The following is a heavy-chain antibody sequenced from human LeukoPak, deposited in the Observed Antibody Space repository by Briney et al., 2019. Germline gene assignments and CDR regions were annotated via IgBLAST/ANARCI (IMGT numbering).Heavy chain of an antibody. D-gene: IGHD3-3*01. Sequence: ASVKVSCKASGYTFTSYDINWVRQATGQGLEWMGWMNPNSGNTGYAQKFQGRVTMTRDTSTSTVYMELSSLRSEDTAVYYCARDKTSQSPYYDFWSGPDYWGQGTLVTVSS. CDR3: ARDKTSQSPYYDFWSGPDY. J-gene: IGHJ4*02. CDR1: GYTFTSYD. V-gene: IGHV1-8*01. CDR2: MNPNSGNT.